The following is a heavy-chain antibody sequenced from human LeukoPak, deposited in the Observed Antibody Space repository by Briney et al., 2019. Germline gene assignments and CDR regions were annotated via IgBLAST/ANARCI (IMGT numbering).Heavy chain of an antibody. D-gene: IGHD3-9*01. CDR1: GYTFTSYG. CDR2: ISAYNGNT. CDR3: ATGPYYDILTGYYGPDY. J-gene: IGHJ4*02. Sequence: ASVKVSCKASGYTFTSYGISWVRQAPGQGLEWMGWISAYNGNTNYAQKLQGRVTMTTDTSTSTAYMELRSLRSDDTAVYYCATGPYYDILTGYYGPDYWGQGTLVTVSS. V-gene: IGHV1-18*01.